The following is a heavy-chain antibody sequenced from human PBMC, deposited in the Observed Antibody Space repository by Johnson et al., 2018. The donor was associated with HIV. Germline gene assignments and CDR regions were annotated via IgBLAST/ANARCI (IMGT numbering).Heavy chain of an antibody. D-gene: IGHD6-6*01. CDR2: MWYDGSNK. CDR1: VFTFSTYG. J-gene: IGHJ3*02. Sequence: QEQLVESGGGVVQPGRSLRLSCAASVFTFSTYGMHWVRQAPGKGLEWVAVMWYDGSNKYYADSVKGRFTISRDNSKNTLYLQMNSLRAEETAVYHCAKWIAAPHDAFDIWGQGTMVTVSS. CDR3: AKWIAAPHDAFDI. V-gene: IGHV3-33*06.